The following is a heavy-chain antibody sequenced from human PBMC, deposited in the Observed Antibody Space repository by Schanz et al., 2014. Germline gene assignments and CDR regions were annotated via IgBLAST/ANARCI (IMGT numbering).Heavy chain of an antibody. V-gene: IGHV3-23*04. CDR1: GFTFNNYD. Sequence: EVQLVESGGGLVQPGGSLRLSCAASGFTFNNYDMNWVRLVPGKGLECVSGISGGGGSAYYADSVKGRFTISRDNSRNTVYLQMNNVGVDDTATYYCVKTDAGWRFDYWGQGTLVIVSS. J-gene: IGHJ4*02. CDR2: ISGGGGSA. D-gene: IGHD6-19*01. CDR3: VKTDAGWRFDY.